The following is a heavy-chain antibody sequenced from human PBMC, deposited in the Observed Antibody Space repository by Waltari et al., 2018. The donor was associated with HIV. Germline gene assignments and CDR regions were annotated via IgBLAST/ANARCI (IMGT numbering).Heavy chain of an antibody. Sequence: EVQLVESGGGLVKPGGSLRLSCAASGFPFSASRMNWVRQAPGKGLEWVSSISKNSDYIYYAASVKGRFTISRDNAKKSVYLQMNSLRVEDTAVFYCTRRTPSGTYGMDVWGQGTTVTVSS. J-gene: IGHJ6*02. CDR1: GFPFSASR. CDR3: TRRTPSGTYGMDV. V-gene: IGHV3-21*01. CDR2: ISKNSDYI. D-gene: IGHD1-26*01.